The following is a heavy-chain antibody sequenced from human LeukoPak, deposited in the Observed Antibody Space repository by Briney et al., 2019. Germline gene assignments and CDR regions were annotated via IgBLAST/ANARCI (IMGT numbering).Heavy chain of an antibody. CDR2: IQTGGTT. CDR1: GGSISSDVYY. D-gene: IGHD4-17*01. J-gene: IGHJ4*02. Sequence: SETLSLTCSVSGGSISSDVYYWTWIRQPAGKGLEFLGRIQTGGTTYYNPSLKSRVMMSLDTSKNQFSLTLTSMTAADTAMYYCASERNAPVTTGGYYIDHWGQGTRVIVSS. V-gene: IGHV4-61*02. CDR3: ASERNAPVTTGGYYIDH.